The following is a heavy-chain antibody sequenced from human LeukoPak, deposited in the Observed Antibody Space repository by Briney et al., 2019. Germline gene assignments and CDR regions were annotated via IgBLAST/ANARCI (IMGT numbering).Heavy chain of an antibody. V-gene: IGHV1-18*01. CDR3: ARVEIAMSKSVY. D-gene: IGHD5-18*01. Sequence: ASVKASCKASGYTFTSYGISWVRQAPGQGLEWMGWINAYNGNSNYAQNFQGRVTMTTDTSTSTAYMEMRSLISDDTAVYYCARVEIAMSKSVYWGQGTLVTVSS. J-gene: IGHJ4*02. CDR2: INAYNGNS. CDR1: GYTFTSYG.